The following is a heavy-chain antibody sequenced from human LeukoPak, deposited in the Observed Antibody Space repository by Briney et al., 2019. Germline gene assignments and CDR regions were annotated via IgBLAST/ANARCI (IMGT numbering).Heavy chain of an antibody. CDR3: ARLLDNDIGGDPDTFDV. Sequence: PSETLSLTCTVSGGSLSVHYWSWIRQPPGKRLEWIGYVSYTGRTKYNPSLQSRVTISIDTSKSQFSLKLTSVTSADAAVYSCARLLDNDIGGDPDTFDVWGQGTTVIVSS. V-gene: IGHV4-59*11. D-gene: IGHD2-21*01. J-gene: IGHJ3*01. CDR2: VSYTGRT. CDR1: GGSLSVHY.